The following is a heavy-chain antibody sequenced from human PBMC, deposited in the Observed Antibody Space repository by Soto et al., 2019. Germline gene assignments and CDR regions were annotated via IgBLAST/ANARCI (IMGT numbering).Heavy chain of an antibody. Sequence: SETLSLTCTVSGCSISSYYWSWIRQPPGKGLEWIGYIYYSGSTYYNPSLKSRVTISVDTSKNQFSLKLSSVTAADTAVYYCARYCSSTSCYGTNYWGQGTLVTVS. CDR1: GCSISSYY. J-gene: IGHJ4*02. V-gene: IGHV4-59*06. D-gene: IGHD2-2*01. CDR2: IYYSGST. CDR3: ARYCSSTSCYGTNY.